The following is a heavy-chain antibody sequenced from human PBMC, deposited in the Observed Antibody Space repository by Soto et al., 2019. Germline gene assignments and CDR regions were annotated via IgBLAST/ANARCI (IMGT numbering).Heavy chain of an antibody. CDR2: INAYNGNT. D-gene: IGHD3-16*01. CDR1: GYTFTSYG. CDR3: ARANRIMINPHELP. Sequence: QVQLVQSGAEVKKPGASVKVSCKASGYTFTSYGINWVRQAPGQGLEWMGWINAYNGNTNYAQKFQGRVTMTTDTSTSTAHMDLRSLTSHDTAVYYCARANRIMINPHELPWGQGTLVTVSS. V-gene: IGHV1-18*04. J-gene: IGHJ4*02.